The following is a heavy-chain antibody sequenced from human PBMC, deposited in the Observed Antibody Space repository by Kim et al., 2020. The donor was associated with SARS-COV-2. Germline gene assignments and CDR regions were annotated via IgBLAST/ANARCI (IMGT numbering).Heavy chain of an antibody. J-gene: IGHJ4*02. D-gene: IGHD6-6*01. Sequence: IYYADSRKGRFTISKDKAKNSLVLQMSGLRDEDTAIYYCARESSSSSSFDYWGQGTLVTVSS. CDR3: ARESSSSSSFDY. CDR2: I. V-gene: IGHV3-11*01.